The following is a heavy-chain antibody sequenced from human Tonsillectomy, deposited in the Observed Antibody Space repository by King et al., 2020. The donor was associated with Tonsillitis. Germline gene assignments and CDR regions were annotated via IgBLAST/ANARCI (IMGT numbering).Heavy chain of an antibody. CDR3: TRVRDLGIDWYFDL. Sequence: VQLVESGGGLVQPGGALRLSCEAFGFTFSSYDMHWVRQVIGKCLECVSAIGIGVDTYYPGSVKVRFTISRENAENSLYLQMNSLTAGDTAVYYCTRVRDLGIDWYFDLWGRGTLVTVSS. V-gene: IGHV3-13*01. J-gene: IGHJ2*01. D-gene: IGHD7-27*01. CDR1: GFTFSSYD. CDR2: IGIGVDT.